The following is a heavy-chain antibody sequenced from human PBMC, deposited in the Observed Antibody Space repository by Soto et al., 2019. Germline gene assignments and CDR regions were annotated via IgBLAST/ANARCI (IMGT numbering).Heavy chain of an antibody. V-gene: IGHV4-39*01. Sequence: SETLSLTCIVSNGSISSRSSYWGWIRQTPGKGLEWIGSFYYSGNTYYNPSLRSRVTISGDTSKKQISLRLSSVTAADTAVYYCARISVASRYMDVWGKGTTVTVSS. D-gene: IGHD5-12*01. J-gene: IGHJ6*03. CDR1: NGSISSRSSY. CDR2: FYYSGNT. CDR3: ARISVASRYMDV.